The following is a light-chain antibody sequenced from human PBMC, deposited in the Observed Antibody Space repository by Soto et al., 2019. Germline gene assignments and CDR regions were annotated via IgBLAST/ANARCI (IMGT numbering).Light chain of an antibody. V-gene: IGKV3-20*01. Sequence: EVVLMQSPDTLSLSPGERATLSCRASETISSHYIDWYQHKPGQAPRLLIFGASTRATGIPDRFSGSWSGTDFTLTITRPEPEDFAVYYCQNFGDSPFTFGPGTKVDIK. CDR2: GAS. J-gene: IGKJ3*01. CDR3: QNFGDSPFT. CDR1: ETISSHY.